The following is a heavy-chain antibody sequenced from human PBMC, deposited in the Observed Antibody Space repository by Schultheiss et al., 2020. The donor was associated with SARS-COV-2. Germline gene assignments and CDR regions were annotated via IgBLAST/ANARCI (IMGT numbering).Heavy chain of an antibody. CDR3: ARDWDSSSSDPYYYGMDV. CDR2: ISGYNGRT. D-gene: IGHD3-22*01. Sequence: GSLKISCKASGYTFTSYGISWVRQAPGQGLEWMGWISGYNGRTESEKKYQGRVAMTTETSTNTAYMELRSLRFDDTAVYYCARDWDSSSSDPYYYGMDVWGQGTTVTVSS. J-gene: IGHJ6*02. CDR1: GYTFTSYG. V-gene: IGHV1-18*01.